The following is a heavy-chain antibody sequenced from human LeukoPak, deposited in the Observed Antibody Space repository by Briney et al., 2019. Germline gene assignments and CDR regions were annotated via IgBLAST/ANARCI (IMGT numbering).Heavy chain of an antibody. J-gene: IGHJ6*02. Sequence: GGSLRLSCAASGFTFSSYSMNWVRQAPGKGLEWVSSISSSSSYIYYADSVKGRSTISRDNAKNSLYLQMNSLRAEDTAVYYCARDLAGDYGMDVWGQGTTVTVSS. CDR2: ISSSSSYI. CDR1: GFTFSSYS. V-gene: IGHV3-21*01. D-gene: IGHD3-16*01. CDR3: ARDLAGDYGMDV.